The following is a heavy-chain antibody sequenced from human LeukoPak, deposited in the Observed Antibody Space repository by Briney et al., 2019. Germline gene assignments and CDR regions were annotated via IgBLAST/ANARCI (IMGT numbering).Heavy chain of an antibody. CDR3: AREREYSSSSRDYYYYMDV. Sequence: SVKVSCKASGGTFSSYAISWVRQAPGQGLEWMGGIIPIFGTANYAQKFQGRVTITTDESTSTAYMELSSLRSEDTAVYYCAREREYSSSSRDYYYYMDVWGKGTTVTVSS. CDR1: GGTFSSYA. V-gene: IGHV1-69*05. J-gene: IGHJ6*03. D-gene: IGHD6-6*01. CDR2: IIPIFGTA.